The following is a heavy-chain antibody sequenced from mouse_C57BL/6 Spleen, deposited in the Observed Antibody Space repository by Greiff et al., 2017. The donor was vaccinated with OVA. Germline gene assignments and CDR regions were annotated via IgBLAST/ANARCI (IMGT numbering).Heavy chain of an antibody. J-gene: IGHJ2*01. Sequence: QVQLKESGAELVRPGTSVKMSCKASGYTFTNYWIGWAKQRPGHGLEWIGDIYPGGGYTNYNEKFKGKATLTADKSSSTAYMQFSSLTSEDSAIYYCAREEDGYYFDYWGQGTTLTVSS. CDR3: AREEDGYYFDY. D-gene: IGHD2-3*01. CDR1: GYTFTNYW. CDR2: IYPGGGYT. V-gene: IGHV1-63*01.